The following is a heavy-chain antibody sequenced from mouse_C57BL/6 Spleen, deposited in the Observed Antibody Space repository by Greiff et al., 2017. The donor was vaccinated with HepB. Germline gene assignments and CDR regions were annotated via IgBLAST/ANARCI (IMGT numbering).Heavy chain of an antibody. Sequence: EVQVVESGGGLVQPKGSLKLSCAASGFSFNTYAMNWVRQAPGKGLEWVARIRSKSNNYATYYADSVKDRFTISRDDSESMLYLQMNNLKTEDTAMYYCVRAFGYYYAMDYWGQGTSVTVSS. CDR1: GFSFNTYA. J-gene: IGHJ4*01. CDR3: VRAFGYYYAMDY. CDR2: IRSKSNNYAT. V-gene: IGHV10-1*01.